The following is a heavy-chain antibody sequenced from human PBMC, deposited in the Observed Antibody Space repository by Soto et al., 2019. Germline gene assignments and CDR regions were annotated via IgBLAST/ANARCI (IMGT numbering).Heavy chain of an antibody. J-gene: IGHJ6*02. CDR2: ISAYNGNT. CDR3: ARDLVLRFLEWAIGMDV. D-gene: IGHD3-3*01. Sequence: SVKVTCKASGYTFTSYAMHWVRQAPGQRLEWMGWISAYNGNTNHAQKLQGRVTMTTDTSTSTAYMELRSLRSDDTAVYYCARDLVLRFLEWAIGMDVWGQGTTVTGSS. V-gene: IGHV1-18*01. CDR1: GYTFTSYA.